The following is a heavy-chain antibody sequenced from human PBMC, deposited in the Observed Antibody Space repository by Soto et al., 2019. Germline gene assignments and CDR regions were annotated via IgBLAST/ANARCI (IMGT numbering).Heavy chain of an antibody. D-gene: IGHD3-10*01. Sequence: QVQLVESGGGVVQPGRSLRLSCAAYEFTFSNYGMHWVRQAPGKGLEWVAVILNDGSNRYHADSVKDRFTISRDNSKNTLYLQMNSLRAEDTAVYYCARDDEYSGNGFNVWGQGTPVTV. CDR1: EFTFSNYG. V-gene: IGHV3-33*01. CDR2: ILNDGSNR. J-gene: IGHJ6*02. CDR3: ARDDEYSGNGFNV.